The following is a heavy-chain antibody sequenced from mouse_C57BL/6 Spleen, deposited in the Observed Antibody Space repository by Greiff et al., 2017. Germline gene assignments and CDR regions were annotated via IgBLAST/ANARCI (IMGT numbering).Heavy chain of an antibody. Sequence: VQLQQPGAELVKPGASVKMSCKASGYTFTSYWITWVKQRPGQGLEWIGDIYPGSGSTNYNEKFKSKATLTVDTSSSTAYMQLSSLTSEDSAVYYCARFPYSNSWDFDVWGTGTTVTVSS. CDR2: IYPGSGST. D-gene: IGHD2-5*01. CDR3: ARFPYSNSWDFDV. V-gene: IGHV1-55*01. CDR1: GYTFTSYW. J-gene: IGHJ1*03.